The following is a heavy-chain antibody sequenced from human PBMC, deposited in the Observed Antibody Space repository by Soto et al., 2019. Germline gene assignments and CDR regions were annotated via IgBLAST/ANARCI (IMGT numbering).Heavy chain of an antibody. J-gene: IGHJ6*02. CDR3: AKVTAMVTGLDYYYYGMDV. Sequence: GGSLRLSCAASGFTFSSYGMHWVRQAPGEGLEWVAVISYDGSNKYYADSVKGRFTISRDNSKNTLYLQMNSLRAEDTAVYYCAKVTAMVTGLDYYYYGMDVWGQGTTVTVS. V-gene: IGHV3-30*18. D-gene: IGHD5-18*01. CDR1: GFTFSSYG. CDR2: ISYDGSNK.